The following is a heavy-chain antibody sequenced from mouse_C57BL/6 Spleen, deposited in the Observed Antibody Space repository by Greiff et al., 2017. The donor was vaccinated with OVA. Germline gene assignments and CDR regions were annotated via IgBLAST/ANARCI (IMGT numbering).Heavy chain of an antibody. CDR3: ARHEGELGRYCDY. V-gene: IGHV1-62-2*01. D-gene: IGHD4-1*01. CDR2: FYPGSGSL. J-gene: IGHJ2*01. Sequence: QVQLKESGAELVKPGASVKLSCKASGSTFTEYTIHWVKQRSGQGLEWIGWFYPGSGSLKYNEKFKDKATLTADKASSTVYMELSRVTSEDSAVYFCARHEGELGRYCDYWGQGTTLTVSS. CDR1: GSTFTEYT.